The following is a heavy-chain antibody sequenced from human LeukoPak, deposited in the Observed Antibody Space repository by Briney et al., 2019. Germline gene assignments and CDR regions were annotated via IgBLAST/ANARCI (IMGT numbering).Heavy chain of an antibody. V-gene: IGHV4-30-2*01. CDR2: IYHSGST. CDR3: ARYSSSPAFDY. D-gene: IGHD6-6*01. Sequence: SQTLSLTCTVSGGSISSGGYYWSWIRQPPGKGLEWIGYIYHSGSTYYNPSLKSRVTISVDRSKNQFPLKLSSVTAADTAVYYCARYSSSPAFDYWGQGTLVTVSS. CDR1: GGSISSGGYY. J-gene: IGHJ4*02.